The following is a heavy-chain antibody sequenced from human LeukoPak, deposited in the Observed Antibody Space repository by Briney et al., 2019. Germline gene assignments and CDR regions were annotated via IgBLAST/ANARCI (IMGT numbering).Heavy chain of an antibody. Sequence: PSETLSLTCTVSGGSISSYYWSWIRQPAGKGLEWIERIYTSGSTNYNPSLKSRVTMSVDTSKNQFSLKLSSVTAADTAVHYCASEYYGSGSYFFDYWGQGTLVTVSS. J-gene: IGHJ4*02. CDR3: ASEYYGSGSYFFDY. D-gene: IGHD3-10*01. CDR2: IYTSGST. CDR1: GGSISSYY. V-gene: IGHV4-4*07.